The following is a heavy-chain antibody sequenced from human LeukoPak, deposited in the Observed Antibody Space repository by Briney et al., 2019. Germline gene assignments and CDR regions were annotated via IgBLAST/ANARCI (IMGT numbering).Heavy chain of an antibody. CDR1: GGTFSSYA. D-gene: IGHD1-26*01. CDR2: IIPILGIA. V-gene: IGHV1-69*04. Sequence: SVKVSCKASGGTFSSYAISWVRQAPGQGLEWMGRIIPILGIANYAQKLQGRVTITADKSTSTAYMELSSLRSEDTAVYYCARDRLAEGATRTYYYVMDVGRQGTTVTVSA. CDR3: ARDRLAEGATRTYYYVMDV. J-gene: IGHJ6*01.